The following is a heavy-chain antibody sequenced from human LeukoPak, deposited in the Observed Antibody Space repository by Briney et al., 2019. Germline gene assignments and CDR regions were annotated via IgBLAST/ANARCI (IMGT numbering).Heavy chain of an antibody. CDR1: GYTFTSYG. J-gene: IGHJ4*02. D-gene: IGHD3-16*01. CDR3: ARDHAYNYDFDY. CDR2: ISAYNGNT. Sequence: GASVKVSCKASGYTFTSYGISWVRQAPGQGLEWMGWISAYNGNTNYAQKLQGRVTMTTDTSTSTVYMDLSGLRSDDTAIYYCARDHAYNYDFDYWGQGTLVTVSS. V-gene: IGHV1-18*01.